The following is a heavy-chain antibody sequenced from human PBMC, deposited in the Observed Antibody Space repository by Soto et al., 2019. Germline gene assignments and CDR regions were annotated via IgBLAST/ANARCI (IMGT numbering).Heavy chain of an antibody. CDR1: GFTFENYA. CDR2: ISWNSGDI. Sequence: EVRLVESGGGLVQPGRSLRLSCTASGFTFENYAMHWVRQGPGKGLEWGSGISWNSGDIGYADSVKGRFTISRDNAKNSLYLQMNSLRAEDTALYYCAKDGNIVVGPVALVAGHYYMDVWGKGTTVTVSS. CDR3: AKDGNIVVGPVALVAGHYYMDV. J-gene: IGHJ6*03. V-gene: IGHV3-9*01. D-gene: IGHD2-2*01.